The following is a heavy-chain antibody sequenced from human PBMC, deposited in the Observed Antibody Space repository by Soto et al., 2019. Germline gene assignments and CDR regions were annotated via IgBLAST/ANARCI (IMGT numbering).Heavy chain of an antibody. CDR3: ARAPGYCSSTSCPGSYYYYGMDV. V-gene: IGHV4-31*03. CDR2: IYYSGST. Sequence: QVQLQESGPGLVKPSQTLSLTCTVSGGSISSGGYYWSWIRQHPGKGLEWIGYIYYSGSTYYNPSLKSRVTISVDTSKNQFSLKLSSVTAADTAVYYCARAPGYCSSTSCPGSYYYYGMDVWGQGTTVTVSS. D-gene: IGHD2-2*01. CDR1: GGSISSGGYY. J-gene: IGHJ6*02.